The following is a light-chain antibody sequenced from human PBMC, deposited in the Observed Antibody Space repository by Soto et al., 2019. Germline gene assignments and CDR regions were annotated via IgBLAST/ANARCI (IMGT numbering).Light chain of an antibody. CDR1: SFDVGGYNY. CDR2: EVS. Sequence: QSVLTQPPSASQTPGQRVTISCSGSSFDVGGYNYVSWYQQHPGKAPQVLMYEVSKRPSGVPDRFSGSKSGNTASLTVSGLQAEDEADYYCSAYAGSPYLYVFGSGTKVTVL. V-gene: IGLV2-8*01. CDR3: SAYAGSPYLYV. J-gene: IGLJ1*01.